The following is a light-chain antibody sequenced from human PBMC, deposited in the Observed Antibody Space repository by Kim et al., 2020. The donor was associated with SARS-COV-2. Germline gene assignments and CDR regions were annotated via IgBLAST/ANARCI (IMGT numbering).Light chain of an antibody. CDR3: QQYYTTPFA. CDR1: QTVLYRSNNNNY. J-gene: IGKJ3*01. V-gene: IGKV4-1*01. Sequence: DIVMTQSPDSLAGSLGERATIYCKSSQTVLYRSNNNNYLAWYQQKPGQSPKLLIYWASTRESGVPDRFSGSGSGTDFTLTISSLQTEDVAVYYCQQYYTTPFAFGPGTKVDIK. CDR2: WAS.